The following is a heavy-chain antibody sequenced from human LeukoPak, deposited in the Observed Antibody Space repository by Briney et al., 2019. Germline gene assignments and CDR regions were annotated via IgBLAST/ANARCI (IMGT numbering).Heavy chain of an antibody. CDR3: AKDLPAGPLTMWGYFDY. CDR2: ISGNGAST. CDR1: GFTFSSYA. D-gene: IGHD4/OR15-4a*01. V-gene: IGHV3-23*01. Sequence: GGSLRLSCAASGFTFSSYAMNWVRQAPGKGLEWVSVISGNGASTYYADSVKGRFTISRDNSKNTVLLQMNSLRAEDTALYYCAKDLPAGPLTMWGYFDYWGLGTLVTVYS. J-gene: IGHJ4*02.